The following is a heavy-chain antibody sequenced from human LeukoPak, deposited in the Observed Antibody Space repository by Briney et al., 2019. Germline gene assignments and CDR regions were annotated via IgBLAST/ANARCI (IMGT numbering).Heavy chain of an antibody. CDR3: TRAVAGHPD. D-gene: IGHD6-19*01. J-gene: IGHJ4*02. Sequence: PSETLSLTCAASGVPFSNYYWSWVRQSPSQGLEWIGEINRSGYTNYNPSLKSRVTMSIDPSKKQFSLRPTSVTAADAGVYYCTRAVAGHPDWGQGTLVTVSS. CDR2: INRSGYT. CDR1: GVPFSNYY. V-gene: IGHV4-34*01.